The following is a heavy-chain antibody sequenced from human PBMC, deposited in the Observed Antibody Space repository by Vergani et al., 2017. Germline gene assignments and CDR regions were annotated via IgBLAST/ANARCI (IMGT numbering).Heavy chain of an antibody. Sequence: EVQLLESGGGLVQPGGSLRLSCAASGFTFSSYAMSWVRQAPGKGLEWVSAISGSGGSTYYADSVKGRFTISRDNSKNTLYLQMNSLRAEDTAVYYCAKDVYSSGWYWYGMDVWGQGTTVTVSS. CDR3: AKDVYSSGWYWYGMDV. D-gene: IGHD6-19*01. V-gene: IGHV3-23*01. CDR1: GFTFSSYA. J-gene: IGHJ6*02. CDR2: ISGSGGST.